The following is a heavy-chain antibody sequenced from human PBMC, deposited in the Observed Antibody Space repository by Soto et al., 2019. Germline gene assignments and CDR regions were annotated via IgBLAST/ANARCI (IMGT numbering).Heavy chain of an antibody. V-gene: IGHV3-23*01. Sequence: GGSLRLSCAASGFTFSSYAMSWVRQAPGKGLEWVSAISGSGGSTYYADSVKGRFTISRDNSKNTLYLQMNSLRAEDTAVYYCAKGVDTAMVPDDYYYYYGMDVWGQGTTVTVSS. CDR1: GFTFSSYA. CDR2: ISGSGGST. D-gene: IGHD5-18*01. J-gene: IGHJ6*02. CDR3: AKGVDTAMVPDDYYYYYGMDV.